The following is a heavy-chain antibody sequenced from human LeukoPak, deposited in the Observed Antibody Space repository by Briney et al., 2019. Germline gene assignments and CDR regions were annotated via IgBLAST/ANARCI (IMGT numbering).Heavy chain of an antibody. CDR1: GYTFTSYA. J-gene: IGHJ4*02. Sequence: ASVKVSCKASGYTFTSYAMHWVRQAPGQRLEWMGWINAGNGNTKYSQKFQGRVTITRDTSASTAYMELSSLRSEDTAVYYCARNGGSYRFDYWGQGTLVIVSS. CDR3: ARNGGSYRFDY. V-gene: IGHV1-3*01. D-gene: IGHD1-26*01. CDR2: INAGNGNT.